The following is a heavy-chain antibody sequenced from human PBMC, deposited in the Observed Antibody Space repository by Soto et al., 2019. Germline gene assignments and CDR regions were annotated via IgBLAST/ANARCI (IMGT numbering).Heavy chain of an antibody. J-gene: IGHJ6*02. V-gene: IGHV3-30*18. CDR3: AKDRSNAGRRSYHCSGMGV. Sequence: QVHLVESGGDVVQPGKSLTLSCAASGFTFNSYGIHWVRQAPGKGLEWVAVTSHDGGHKFYAHSVKGRFTISRDNSQKTVTLRQNSLAGDDTAVYYCAKDRSNAGRRSYHCSGMGVWGQGTAVTVS. CDR1: GFTFNSYG. CDR2: TSHDGGHK. D-gene: IGHD6-6*01.